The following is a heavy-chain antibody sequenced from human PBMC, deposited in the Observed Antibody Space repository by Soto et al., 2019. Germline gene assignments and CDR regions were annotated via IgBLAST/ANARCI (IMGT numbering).Heavy chain of an antibody. J-gene: IGHJ5*02. V-gene: IGHV4-30-4*01. CDR1: GGSISSGDYY. D-gene: IGHD3-22*01. CDR2: FYYSGST. Sequence: SETLSLTCTVSGGSISSGDYYWSWIRQPPGKGLEWIGYFYYSGSTYYNPSLKSRVTISVDTSKNQFSLKLSSVTAADTAVYYCARDHYDSSGNWFDPWGQGTLVTVSS. CDR3: ARDHYDSSGNWFDP.